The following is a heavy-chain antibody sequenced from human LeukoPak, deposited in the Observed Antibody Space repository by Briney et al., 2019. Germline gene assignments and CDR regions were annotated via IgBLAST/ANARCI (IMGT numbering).Heavy chain of an antibody. D-gene: IGHD4-17*01. Sequence: ASVKVSCKASGGTFSSYAISWVRQAPGQGLEWMGRIIPILGIASYAQKLQGRVTMTTDTSTSTAYMELRSLRSDDTAVYYCARDRVVGDYETKAFDIWGQGTMVTVSS. CDR2: IIPILGIA. J-gene: IGHJ3*02. CDR1: GGTFSSYA. V-gene: IGHV1-69*04. CDR3: ARDRVVGDYETKAFDI.